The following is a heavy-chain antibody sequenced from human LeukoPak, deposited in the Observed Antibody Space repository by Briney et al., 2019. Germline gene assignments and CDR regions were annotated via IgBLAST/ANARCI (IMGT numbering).Heavy chain of an antibody. V-gene: IGHV3-74*01. CDR3: VRGGPSTWS. Sequence: PGGSLRLSCAASGFTFKLYWMHWVRQVPGKRPVWVSRINDDGSDTINADSVRGRFTISRDDAKNTVYLQMNNLRAEDTAVYYCVRGGPSTWSWGQGTLVTVSS. CDR1: GFTFKLYW. D-gene: IGHD2-15*01. J-gene: IGHJ5*02. CDR2: INDDGSDT.